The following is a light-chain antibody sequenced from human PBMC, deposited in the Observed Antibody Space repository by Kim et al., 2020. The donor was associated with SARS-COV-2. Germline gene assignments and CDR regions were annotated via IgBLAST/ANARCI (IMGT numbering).Light chain of an antibody. CDR2: EDN. CDR3: QSYDSSNYVV. V-gene: IGLV6-57*03. CDR1: SGSIASNY. Sequence: KTVTTSCTRSSGSIASNYVQWYQQRPGSAPTTVIYEDNQRPSGVPDRFSGSIDSSSNSAPLTISGLKTEDEADYYCQSYDSSNYVVFGGGTQLTVL. J-gene: IGLJ2*01.